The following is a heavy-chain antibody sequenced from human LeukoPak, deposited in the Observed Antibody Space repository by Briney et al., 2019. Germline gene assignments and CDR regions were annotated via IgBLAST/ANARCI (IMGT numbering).Heavy chain of an antibody. CDR2: IYYSGST. D-gene: IGHD1-7*01. Sequence: PSETLSLTCTVSGGSMSSYYWSWIRQPPGKGLEWIGYIYYSGSTNYNPSLKSRVTISVDTSKNQFSLKLSSVTAADTAVYYCARMERDSRGYNWNYNSDYWGQGTLVTVSS. V-gene: IGHV4-59*01. CDR3: ARMERDSRGYNWNYNSDY. CDR1: GGSMSSYY. J-gene: IGHJ4*02.